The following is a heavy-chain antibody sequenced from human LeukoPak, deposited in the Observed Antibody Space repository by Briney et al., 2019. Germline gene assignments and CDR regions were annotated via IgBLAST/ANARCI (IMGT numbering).Heavy chain of an antibody. CDR3: AREAGYSYGYDY. D-gene: IGHD5-18*01. CDR1: GYTVSSNY. J-gene: IGHJ4*02. Sequence: PGGSLRLSCAASGYTVSSNYMSWVRQAPGKGLEWVSVIYSGGGTYYADSVQGRFTISRDNSKNTLYLQMNSLRAEDTAVYYCAREAGYSYGYDYWGQGTLVTVSS. CDR2: IYSGGGT. V-gene: IGHV3-66*02.